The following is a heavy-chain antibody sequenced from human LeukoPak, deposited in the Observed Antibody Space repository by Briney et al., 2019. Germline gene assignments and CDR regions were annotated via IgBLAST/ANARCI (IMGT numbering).Heavy chain of an antibody. Sequence: ASVKVSCKASGGTFSSYAISWVRQAPGQGLEWMGRIIPILGIANYAQKFQGRVTITADKSTSTAYMELSSLRSEDTAVYYCARDKVVVPAAIGGTYGMDVWGQGTTVTASS. J-gene: IGHJ6*02. V-gene: IGHV1-69*04. CDR1: GGTFSSYA. CDR3: ARDKVVVPAAIGGTYGMDV. D-gene: IGHD2-2*01. CDR2: IIPILGIA.